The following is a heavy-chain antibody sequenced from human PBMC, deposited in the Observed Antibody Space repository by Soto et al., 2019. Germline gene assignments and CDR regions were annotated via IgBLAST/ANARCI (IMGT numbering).Heavy chain of an antibody. CDR2: ITHTGST. Sequence: SETLSLTCAVYGGSFTDYYWSWIRQPPGKGLEWIGEITHTGSTNYNPSLKSRVTISVDTSKNQFSLKLSSVTAADTAVYYCARGQVLRFLEWTHPHYYYGMDVWGQGTTVTVSS. V-gene: IGHV4-34*01. CDR1: GGSFTDYY. D-gene: IGHD3-3*01. J-gene: IGHJ6*02. CDR3: ARGQVLRFLEWTHPHYYYGMDV.